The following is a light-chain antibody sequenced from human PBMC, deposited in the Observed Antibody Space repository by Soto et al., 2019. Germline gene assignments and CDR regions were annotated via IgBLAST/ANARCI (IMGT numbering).Light chain of an antibody. CDR3: QQYYNVPIT. CDR1: QSISSW. J-gene: IGKJ5*01. CDR2: DAS. Sequence: GDRVTITCRASQSISSWLAWYQQKPGKAPKLLTYDASSLESGVPSRFSGSGSGTEFTLTISSLQPDDFATYYCQQYYNVPITFGQGTRLEI. V-gene: IGKV1-5*01.